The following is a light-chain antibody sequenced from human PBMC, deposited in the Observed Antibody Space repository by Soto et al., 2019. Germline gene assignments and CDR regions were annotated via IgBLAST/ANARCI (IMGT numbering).Light chain of an antibody. CDR1: QSVSSSY. J-gene: IGKJ1*01. Sequence: EIVLTQSPGTLSLSPGERATLSCRASQSVSSSYLAWYQQKPGQAPRLLIYAASSRATGIPARFSASGTGTDFTLTISDVQPEDFEVYYCHQRQSWPRTFGQGTKVDIK. CDR3: HQRQSWPRT. V-gene: IGKV3D-20*02. CDR2: AAS.